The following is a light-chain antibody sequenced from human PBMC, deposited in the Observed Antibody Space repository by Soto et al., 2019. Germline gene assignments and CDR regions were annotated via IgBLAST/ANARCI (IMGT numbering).Light chain of an antibody. CDR1: QSVSSSY. CDR2: DTS. Sequence: EIVLTQSPGTLSLSPGERATLSCRASQSVSSSYLAWYQQTPGQAPRLLVYDTSYRAIGVPDRFSGSGSGTDFTLTISRLEPEDSAVYYCQQYDSSPWTFGQGTKVDNK. CDR3: QQYDSSPWT. J-gene: IGKJ1*01. V-gene: IGKV3-20*01.